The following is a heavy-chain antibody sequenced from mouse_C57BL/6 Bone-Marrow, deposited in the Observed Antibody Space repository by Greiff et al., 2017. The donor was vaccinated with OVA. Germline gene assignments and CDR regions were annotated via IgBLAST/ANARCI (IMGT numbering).Heavy chain of an antibody. CDR3: TRDDYLYYAMDY. V-gene: IGHV1-15*01. CDR1: GYTFTDYE. CDR2: IDPETGGT. Sequence: LVESGAELVRPGASVTLSCKASGYTFTDYEMHWVKQTPVHGLEWIGAIDPETGGTAYNQKFKGKAILTADKSSSTAYMELRSLTSEDSAVYYCTRDDYLYYAMDYWGQGTSVTVSS. D-gene: IGHD5-5*01. J-gene: IGHJ4*01.